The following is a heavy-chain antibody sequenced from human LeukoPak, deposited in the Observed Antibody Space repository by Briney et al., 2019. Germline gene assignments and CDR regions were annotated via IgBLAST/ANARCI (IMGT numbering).Heavy chain of an antibody. CDR2: ISAYNGNT. CDR3: ARDLYYYGSGSYYKRWEIDY. D-gene: IGHD3-10*01. Sequence: ASVKVSCKASGYTFTSYGVSWVRQAPGQGLEWMGWISAYNGNTNYAQKLQGRVTMTTDTSTSTAYMELRSLRSDDTAVYYCARDLYYYGSGSYYKRWEIDYWGQGTLVTVSS. CDR1: GYTFTSYG. V-gene: IGHV1-18*01. J-gene: IGHJ4*02.